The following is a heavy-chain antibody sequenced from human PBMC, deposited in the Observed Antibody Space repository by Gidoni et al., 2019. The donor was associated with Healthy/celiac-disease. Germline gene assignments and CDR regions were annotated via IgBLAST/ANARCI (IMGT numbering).Heavy chain of an antibody. J-gene: IGHJ4*02. CDR1: GFTFVDYA. D-gene: IGHD3-3*01. V-gene: IGHV3-9*01. CDR3: AKDSTIFGVVMSGADY. Sequence: EVQLVESGGGLVQPGRSLRLSCAASGFTFVDYAMHWVRQAPGKGLEWVSGISWNSGSIGYADSVKGRFTISRDNAKNSLYLQMNSLRAEDTALYYCAKDSTIFGVVMSGADYWGQGTLVTVSS. CDR2: ISWNSGSI.